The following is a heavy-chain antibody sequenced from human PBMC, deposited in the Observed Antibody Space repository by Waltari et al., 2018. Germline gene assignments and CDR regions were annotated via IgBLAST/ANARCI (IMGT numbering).Heavy chain of an antibody. CDR3: AKSAGGFYDY. CDR2: IYSDDST. Sequence: EVQLLESGGGLVQPGGSLSLSCAASGFPFSSYAIHWVRQAPGKGLEWVSAIYSDDSTHYADSVKGRFLISRDNSKKTVYLEINGLRGEDTAIYYCAKSAGGFYDYWGQGTLVTVSS. V-gene: IGHV3-23*03. J-gene: IGHJ4*02. CDR1: GFPFSSYA. D-gene: IGHD3-3*01.